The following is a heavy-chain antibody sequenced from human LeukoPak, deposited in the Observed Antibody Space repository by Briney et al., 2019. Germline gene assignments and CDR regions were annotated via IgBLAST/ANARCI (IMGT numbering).Heavy chain of an antibody. CDR1: GGSITGGYY. D-gene: IGHD2-2*01. V-gene: IGHV4-59*08. CDR3: ARLTRLAPVGTTYYHSLDV. CDR2: IYYTGVI. Sequence: SETLSLTCTVSGGSITGGYYWCWIRPPPGKGLEWIGHIYYTGVINYDPYFKSRVTMLVDTSKNQFSLKVTSVTAADTAVYYCARLTRLAPVGTTYYHSLDVWGQGSTVTVSS. J-gene: IGHJ6*02.